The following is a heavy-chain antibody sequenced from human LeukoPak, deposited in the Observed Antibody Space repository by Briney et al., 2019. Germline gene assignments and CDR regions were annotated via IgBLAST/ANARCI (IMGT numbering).Heavy chain of an antibody. V-gene: IGHV4-59*08. Sequence: PSGTLSLTCTVSGVSISSYYWSWVRQPPGKGLEWVGYIYYSGSTNYNPSLKSRVTISVDTSKNQFSLKLSSVTAADTAVYYCARPQDYGDGAFDIWGQGTMVTVSS. CDR3: ARPQDYGDGAFDI. CDR1: GVSISSYY. D-gene: IGHD4-17*01. J-gene: IGHJ3*02. CDR2: IYYSGST.